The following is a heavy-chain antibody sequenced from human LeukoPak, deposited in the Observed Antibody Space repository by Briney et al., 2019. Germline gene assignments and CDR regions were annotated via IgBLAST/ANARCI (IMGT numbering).Heavy chain of an antibody. Sequence: GGSLRLSCTASGFTFGDYAMSWFRQAPRKGLEWVGFIRSKAYGGTTEYAASVKGRFTISRDDSKSIAYLQMNSLKTEDTAVYYCTRDGGIFYYPYDYWGQGTLVTVSS. J-gene: IGHJ4*02. V-gene: IGHV3-49*03. D-gene: IGHD2-8*01. CDR2: IRSKAYGGTT. CDR1: GFTFGDYA. CDR3: TRDGGIFYYPYDY.